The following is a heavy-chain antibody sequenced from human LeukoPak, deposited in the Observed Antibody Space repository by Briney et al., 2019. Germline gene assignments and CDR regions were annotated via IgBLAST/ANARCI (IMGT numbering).Heavy chain of an antibody. CDR3: ARDRGIAARRIDY. J-gene: IGHJ4*02. V-gene: IGHV3-48*04. CDR1: GFTFSSYW. CDR2: IFWNSDTI. D-gene: IGHD6-6*01. Sequence: GGSLRLSCAASGFTFSSYWMHWVRQAPGKGLEWVSGIFWNSDTIGYADSVQGRFTISRDNAKNSLYLQMNSLRAEDTAVYYCARDRGIAARRIDYWGQGTLVTVSS.